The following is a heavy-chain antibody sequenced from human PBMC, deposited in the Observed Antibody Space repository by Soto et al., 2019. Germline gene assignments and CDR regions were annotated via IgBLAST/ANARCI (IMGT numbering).Heavy chain of an antibody. CDR2: IKQDGSET. CDR1: GLTLSNFW. V-gene: IGHV3-7*01. Sequence: HPGGSLRLSCAVSGLTLSNFWMSWVRQAPGKGLEWVANIKQDGSETYYVDSVKGRFTISRDNARNSLFLQMNSLRAEDTAVFYRARFYAPNYSYSYFMDVWGKGTTVTVSS. CDR3: ARFYAPNYSYSYFMDV. J-gene: IGHJ6*03. D-gene: IGHD3-16*01.